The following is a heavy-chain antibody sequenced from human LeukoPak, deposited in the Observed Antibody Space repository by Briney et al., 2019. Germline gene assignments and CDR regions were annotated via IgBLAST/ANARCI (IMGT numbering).Heavy chain of an antibody. CDR3: ARDRTMIVVATHYYGMDV. CDR1: GGSISSSSYY. Sequence: PSETLSLTCTVSGGSISSSSYYWAWIRQPPGKGLEWIGTIYYSGKTFYNPSLKSRVTISIDTSKNQFSLKVSSVTAADTAVYYCARDRTMIVVATHYYGMDVWGQGTTVTVSS. CDR2: IYYSGKT. J-gene: IGHJ6*02. D-gene: IGHD3-22*01. V-gene: IGHV4-39*07.